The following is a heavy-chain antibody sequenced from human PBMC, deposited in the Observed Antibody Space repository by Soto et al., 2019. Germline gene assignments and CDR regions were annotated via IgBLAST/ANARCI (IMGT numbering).Heavy chain of an antibody. J-gene: IGHJ4*02. CDR1: AYTFTSYG. CDR2: ISAYNGNT. V-gene: IGHV1-18*01. Sequence: ASVKVSCNASAYTFTSYGISCVRQAPGQGLEWMGWISAYNGNTNYAQKLQGRVTMTTDTSTSTAYMELRSLRSDDTAVYYCARNVLVTADFDYWGQGTLVTVSS. CDR3: ARNVLVTADFDY. D-gene: IGHD2-21*02.